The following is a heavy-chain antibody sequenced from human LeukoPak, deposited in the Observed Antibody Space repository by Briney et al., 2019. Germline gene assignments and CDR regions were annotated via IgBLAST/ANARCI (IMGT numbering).Heavy chain of an antibody. CDR1: GGSISSSSYY. Sequence: PSETLSLTCTVSGGSISSSSYYWGWIRQPPRKGLEWIGYIYYSGSTNYNPSLKSRVTISVDTSKNQFSLKLSSVTAADTAVYYCARADCSSTSSLFDYWGQGTLVTVSS. D-gene: IGHD2-2*01. CDR2: IYYSGST. CDR3: ARADCSSTSSLFDY. J-gene: IGHJ4*02. V-gene: IGHV4-61*05.